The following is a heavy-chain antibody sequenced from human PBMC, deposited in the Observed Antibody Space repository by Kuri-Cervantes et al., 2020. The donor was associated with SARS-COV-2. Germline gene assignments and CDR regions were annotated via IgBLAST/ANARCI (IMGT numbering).Heavy chain of an antibody. CDR1: GFTFSSYA. V-gene: IGHV3-53*01. J-gene: IGHJ4*02. D-gene: IGHD6-13*01. CDR3: AIAAAEFFDY. CDR2: IYSGGST. Sequence: LSLTCAASGFTFSSYAMHWVRQAPGKGLEWVSVIYSGGSTYYADSVKGRFTISRDNSKNTLYLQMNSLRAEDTAVYYCAIAAAEFFDYWGQGTLVTVSS.